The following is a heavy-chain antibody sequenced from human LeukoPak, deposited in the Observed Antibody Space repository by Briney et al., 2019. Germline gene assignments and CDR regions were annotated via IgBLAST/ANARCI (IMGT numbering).Heavy chain of an antibody. J-gene: IGHJ4*02. V-gene: IGHV3-48*04. D-gene: IGHD6-19*01. CDR3: ARVGRSGWTVDY. CDR2: ISSSSSNI. CDR1: GFDFSTYS. Sequence: EGSLRLSCAASGFDFSTYSIDWVRQAPGKGLERVSYISSSSSNIYHADSVKGRFTISRDNAKNSLHLQMNSLRAEDTAVYYCARVGRSGWTVDYWGQGTLVTVSS.